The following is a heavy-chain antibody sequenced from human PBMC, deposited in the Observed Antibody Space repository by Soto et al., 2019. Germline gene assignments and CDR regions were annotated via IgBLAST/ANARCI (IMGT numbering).Heavy chain of an antibody. CDR1: GFTFSSYG. D-gene: IGHD6-13*01. CDR3: ARASGSSSWYYYYYGMDV. CDR2: IWYDGSNK. V-gene: IGHV3-33*01. Sequence: GGSLRLSCAASGFTFSSYGMHWVRQAPGKGLEWVAAIWYDGSNKYYADSVKGRFTISRDNSKNTLYLQMNSLRAEDTAVYYCARASGSSSWYYYYYGMDVWGQGTTVTVSS. J-gene: IGHJ6*02.